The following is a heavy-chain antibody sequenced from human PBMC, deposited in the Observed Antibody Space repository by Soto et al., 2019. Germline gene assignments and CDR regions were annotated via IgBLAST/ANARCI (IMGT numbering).Heavy chain of an antibody. J-gene: IGHJ4*02. CDR3: SRGGPPIDY. D-gene: IGHD3-10*01. V-gene: IGHV1-3*05. CDR1: GYTFTDYA. CDR2: INAGNGNT. Sequence: QVQLVQSGAEEKKPGASVKVSCKASGYTFTDYAMHWVRQAPGQRLEWMGWINAGNGNTKYSQKFQGRVTITRDTSASTAYMELIILRSEATAVYYCSRGGPPIDYWGQGTLVTVSS.